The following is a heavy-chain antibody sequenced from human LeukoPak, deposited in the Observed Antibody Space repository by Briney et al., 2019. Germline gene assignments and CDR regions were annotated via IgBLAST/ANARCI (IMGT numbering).Heavy chain of an antibody. V-gene: IGHV4-30-2*01. CDR1: GGSISSGGYS. CDR3: ARGRYYYAP. D-gene: IGHD3-10*01. J-gene: IGHJ3*01. Sequence: SETLSLTCAVSGGSISSGGYSWSWIRQPPGKGLEWIGYIYHSGSTYYNPSLKSRVTISVDRSKNQFSLKLSSVTAADTAVYYCARGRYYYAPWGQGTMVTVSS. CDR2: IYHSGST.